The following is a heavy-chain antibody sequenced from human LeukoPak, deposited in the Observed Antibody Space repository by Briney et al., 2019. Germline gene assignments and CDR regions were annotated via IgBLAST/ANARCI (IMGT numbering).Heavy chain of an antibody. CDR2: IIPIFGTA. D-gene: IGHD6-13*01. CDR1: GGTFSSYA. Sequence: SVKVSCKASGGTFSSYAISWVRQAPGQGLEWMGGIIPIFGTANYAQKFQGRVTITADESTSTAYMELSSLRSEDTAVYYCASNPGYSSYDAFDIWGQGTMVTASS. CDR3: ASNPGYSSYDAFDI. V-gene: IGHV1-69*13. J-gene: IGHJ3*02.